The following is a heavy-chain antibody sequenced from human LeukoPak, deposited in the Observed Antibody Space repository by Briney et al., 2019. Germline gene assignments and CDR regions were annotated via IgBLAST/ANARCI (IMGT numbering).Heavy chain of an antibody. CDR2: INAGNGNT. CDR3: ARDWGELPAAH. CDR1: GYTFTSYA. D-gene: IGHD2-15*01. J-gene: IGHJ4*02. Sequence: ASVKVSCKASGYTFTSYAMHWVRQAPGQRREWMGWINAGNGNTKYSQKFQGRVTITRDTSASTAYMELSSLRSEDTAVYYCARDWGELPAAHWGGGTLVTVSS. V-gene: IGHV1-3*01.